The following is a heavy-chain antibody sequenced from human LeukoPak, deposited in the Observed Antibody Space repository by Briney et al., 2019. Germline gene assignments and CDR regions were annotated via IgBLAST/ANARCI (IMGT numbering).Heavy chain of an antibody. Sequence: GGSLRLSCTASGFTFSSYAMSWVRQAPGEGLEWVSAISGSGGSTYYADSVKGRFTISRDNSKNTLYLQMNSLRAEDTAVYYCARIPIVLITSGGYWGQGTLVTVSS. J-gene: IGHJ4*02. CDR3: ARIPIVLITSGGY. CDR1: GFTFSSYA. CDR2: ISGSGGST. V-gene: IGHV3-23*01. D-gene: IGHD3-22*01.